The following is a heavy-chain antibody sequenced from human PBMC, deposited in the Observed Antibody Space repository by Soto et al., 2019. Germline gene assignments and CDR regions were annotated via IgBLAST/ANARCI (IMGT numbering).Heavy chain of an antibody. J-gene: IGHJ3*02. CDR2: ISHGGNT. V-gene: IGHV4-30-2*01. CDR3: ARTSYDILTGRLDAFDI. D-gene: IGHD3-9*01. Sequence: SETLSLPGTFSGGSINNVGYSCSFLRQPPGKGLEWIGYISHGGNTYYNPSLRSRVIMSIDKSKNHFSLGLKSVTAADTATYYCARTSYDILTGRLDAFDIWGQGTMVTVSS. CDR1: GGSINNVGYS.